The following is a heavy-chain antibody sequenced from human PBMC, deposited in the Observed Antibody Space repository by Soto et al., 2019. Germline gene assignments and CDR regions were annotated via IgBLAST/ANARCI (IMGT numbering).Heavy chain of an antibody. CDR1: GGSISSGDYY. CDR2: SSYSGST. D-gene: IGHD6-25*01. J-gene: IGHJ6*02. CDR3: AREGLARKIVGYHSRGMDV. Sequence: KASETLSLTCTVSGGSISSGDYYWTWIRQPPGKGLEWIGYSSYSGSTYYNPSLKGRVSISVDTSKKQFFLKLSSVTAADTAVYYCAREGLARKIVGYHSRGMDVWGQGTTVTVSS. V-gene: IGHV4-30-4*01.